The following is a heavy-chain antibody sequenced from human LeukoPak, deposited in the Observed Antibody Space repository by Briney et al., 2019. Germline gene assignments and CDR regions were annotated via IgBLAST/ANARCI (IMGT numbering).Heavy chain of an antibody. Sequence: GGSLRLSCAASGFTFNNYAMSWLRQAPGKGLEWVSAISGSGGSTYYADSVKGRFTISRDNSKNTLYLQMNSLRAEDTAVYYCAKKSLGFLEWSLDYWGQGTLVTVSS. D-gene: IGHD3-3*01. V-gene: IGHV3-23*01. J-gene: IGHJ4*02. CDR2: ISGSGGST. CDR3: AKKSLGFLEWSLDY. CDR1: GFTFNNYA.